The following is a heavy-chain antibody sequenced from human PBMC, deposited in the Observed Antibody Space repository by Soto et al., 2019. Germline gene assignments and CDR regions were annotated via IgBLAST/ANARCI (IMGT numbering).Heavy chain of an antibody. CDR2: MKPNSGNT. V-gene: IGHV1-8*01. CDR1: GYTFTSYD. J-gene: IGHJ5*02. Sequence: QVQLVQSGAAVKKPGASVKVSCKASGYTFTSYDINWVRQATGQGLEWMGWMKPNSGNTGYAQKFQGRVTMTRNTSISTPYMELSSLRSEDTAVYYCARDGERLQPYNWFDPWGRGTLVTVSS. D-gene: IGHD4-17*01. CDR3: ARDGERLQPYNWFDP.